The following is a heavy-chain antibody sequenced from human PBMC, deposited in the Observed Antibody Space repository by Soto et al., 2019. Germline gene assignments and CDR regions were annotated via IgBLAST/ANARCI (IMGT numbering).Heavy chain of an antibody. CDR1: GYTFTSYG. CDR3: ARDTELELRGYYGMDV. V-gene: IGHV1-18*04. Sequence: ASVKVSCKASGYTFTSYGISWVRQASGQGLEWMGWISAYNGNTNYAQKLQGRVTMTTDTSTSTAYMELRSLRSDDTAVYYCARDTELELRGYYGMDVWGQGTTVTVSS. J-gene: IGHJ6*02. CDR2: ISAYNGNT. D-gene: IGHD1-7*01.